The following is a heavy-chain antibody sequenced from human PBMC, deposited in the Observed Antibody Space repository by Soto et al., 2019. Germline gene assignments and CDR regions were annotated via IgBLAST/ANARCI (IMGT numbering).Heavy chain of an antibody. CDR1: GFTFSTYA. CDR3: AREVRISSY. D-gene: IGHD1-1*01. Sequence: EVQLLESGGGLVQPGGSLRLSCAASGFTFSTYAMSWVRQAPGKGLEWVSAISGSGSTTYYTDSVKGRFTISRDNSKNPVYLQMNSLRAEDTAVYYCAREVRISSYWGQGTLVTVSS. CDR2: ISGSGSTT. J-gene: IGHJ4*02. V-gene: IGHV3-23*01.